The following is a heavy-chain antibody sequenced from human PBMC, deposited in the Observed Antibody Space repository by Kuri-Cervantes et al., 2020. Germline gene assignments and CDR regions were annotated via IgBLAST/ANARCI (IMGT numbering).Heavy chain of an antibody. D-gene: IGHD6-13*01. J-gene: IGHJ6*03. Sequence: GESLKISCAASGFTFSSYSMNWVRQAPGKGLEWVAVISYDGSNKYYADSVRGRFTISRDNAKNSLYLQMNSLRAEDTAVYYCARDGAGRGHYYYMDVWGKGTTVTVSS. V-gene: IGHV3-30*03. CDR3: ARDGAGRGHYYYMDV. CDR2: ISYDGSNK. CDR1: GFTFSSYS.